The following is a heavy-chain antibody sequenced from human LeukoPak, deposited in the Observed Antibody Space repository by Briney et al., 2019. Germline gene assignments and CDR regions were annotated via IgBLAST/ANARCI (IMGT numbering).Heavy chain of an antibody. CDR2: INANSGGI. D-gene: IGHD2-15*01. CDR3: AKLRHCSGGSCYQGNWFDP. V-gene: IGHV1-2*04. Sequence: ASVKVSCKASGYTFTDYYIHWVRQAPGQGLEWMGWINANSGGINYAQKFQGWVTMTRDTSISTAYMELSRLRSDDTAVYYCAKLRHCSGGSCYQGNWFDPWGQGTLVTVSS. J-gene: IGHJ5*02. CDR1: GYTFTDYY.